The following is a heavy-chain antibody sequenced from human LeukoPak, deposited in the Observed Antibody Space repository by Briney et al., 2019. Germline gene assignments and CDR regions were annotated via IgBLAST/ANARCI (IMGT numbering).Heavy chain of an antibody. CDR2: IYHSGST. CDR3: ARVYGSGEFFDY. J-gene: IGHJ4*02. V-gene: IGHV4-4*02. CDR1: GGSISSSNW. Sequence: SETLSLTCAVSGGSISSSNWRSGVRQPPGKGLEWIGEIYHSGSTNYNPSLKSRVTISVDKSKNQFSLKLSSVTAADTAVYYCARVYGSGEFFDYWGQGTLVTVSS. D-gene: IGHD3-10*01.